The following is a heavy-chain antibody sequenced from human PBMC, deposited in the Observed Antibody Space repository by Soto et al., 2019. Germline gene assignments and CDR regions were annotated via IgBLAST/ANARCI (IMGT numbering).Heavy chain of an antibody. V-gene: IGHV4-59*01. CDR2: CFCGGT. J-gene: IGHJ4*02. CDR3: STYRGALYFES. CDR1: GRSMSGNY. D-gene: IGHD3-16*01. Sequence: SETLSLTGSVSGRSMSGNYWSWIRQSPDKGQEWLGYCFCGGTDCDRSRGRRVSMSVETSKSQFSLKLTSVTVADTAVYYCSTYRGALYFESWGPGILVTVSS.